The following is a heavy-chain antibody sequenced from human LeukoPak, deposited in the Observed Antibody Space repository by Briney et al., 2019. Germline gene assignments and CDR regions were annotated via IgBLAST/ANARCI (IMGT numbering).Heavy chain of an antibody. CDR3: ARDRGRIAAGSYWYFDL. CDR1: GYTFTGYY. J-gene: IGHJ2*01. D-gene: IGHD6-13*01. Sequence: ASVKVSCKASGYTFTGYYMHWVRQAPGQGLEWMGWINPNSGGTNYAQKFQGWVTMTRDTSISTAYMELSRLRSDDTAVYYCARDRGRIAAGSYWYFDLWGRGTLVTVSS. CDR2: INPNSGGT. V-gene: IGHV1-2*04.